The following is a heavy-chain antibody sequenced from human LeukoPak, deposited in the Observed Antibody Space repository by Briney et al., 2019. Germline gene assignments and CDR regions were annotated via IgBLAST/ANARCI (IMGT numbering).Heavy chain of an antibody. CDR3: AREWDFSSGNFYVPYFDS. CDR2: VIPILNRS. Sequence: SVKVPCKTSESSFDNFAFSWVRQAPGQGLEFMGRVIPILNRSNYAQKFKDRVTITADKSTATAYMELSSLRSDDTAVYYCAREWDFSSGNFYVPYFDSWGQGTLVTVSS. V-gene: IGHV1-69*04. D-gene: IGHD3-10*01. CDR1: ESSFDNFA. J-gene: IGHJ4*02.